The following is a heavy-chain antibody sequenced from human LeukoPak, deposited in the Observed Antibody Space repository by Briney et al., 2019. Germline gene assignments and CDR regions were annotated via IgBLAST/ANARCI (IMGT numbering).Heavy chain of an antibody. V-gene: IGHV3-48*02. CDR2: ISSRSTTI. CDR1: GFTFSNYN. CDR3: ARQNSGYDY. J-gene: IGHJ4*02. D-gene: IGHD5-12*01. Sequence: GGSLRLSCAASGFTFSNYNMNWVRQAPGKGLEWVSYISSRSTTIYYADSVQGRFTISRDNVKNSLYLQMNSLRDEDTAVYYCARQNSGYDYWGQGTLVTVSS.